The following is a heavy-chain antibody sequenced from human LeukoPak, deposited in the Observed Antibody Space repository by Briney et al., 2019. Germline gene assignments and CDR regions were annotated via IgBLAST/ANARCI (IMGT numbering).Heavy chain of an antibody. D-gene: IGHD3-10*01. J-gene: IGHJ4*02. CDR2: ISGSGDST. V-gene: IGHV3-23*01. Sequence: GGSLRLSCAASGFTFSSYAMSWVRQAPGKGLEWVSAISGSGDSTFYADSVKGRFTISRDNSKNTLYLQMNSLRAEDTAVYYCAKDIRAGGSGSDYWGQGTLVTVSS. CDR1: GFTFSSYA. CDR3: AKDIRAGGSGSDY.